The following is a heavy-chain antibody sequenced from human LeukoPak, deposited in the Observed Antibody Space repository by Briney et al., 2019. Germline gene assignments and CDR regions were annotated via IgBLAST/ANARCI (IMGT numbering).Heavy chain of an antibody. CDR3: ARDGSGWAYDY. CDR2: KKQDGSDK. V-gene: IGHV3-7*04. D-gene: IGHD6-19*01. Sequence: GGSLRLSCAASGFTFSSYWMSWVPQAPGKGLEWVANKKQDGSDKHYLDSVKGRFTISRDNAKNSLHLQMNSLRVEDTAVYYCARDGSGWAYDYWGQGTLVTVSS. CDR1: GFTFSSYW. J-gene: IGHJ4*02.